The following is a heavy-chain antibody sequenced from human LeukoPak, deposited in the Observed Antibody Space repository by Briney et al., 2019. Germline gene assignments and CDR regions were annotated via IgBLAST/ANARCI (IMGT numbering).Heavy chain of an antibody. J-gene: IGHJ4*02. V-gene: IGHV3-30*03. CDR1: GFTFSNYG. CDR2: ISYDGSTE. D-gene: IGHD6-13*01. CDR3: ARDSAGNDY. Sequence: QTGGSLRLSCAASGFTFSNYGMHWVRQAPGKGLEWVALISYDGSTEYYADSVRGRFTISRDNSKNTLSLQMNSLRAEDTAMYYCARDSAGNDYWGQGTLVTVSS.